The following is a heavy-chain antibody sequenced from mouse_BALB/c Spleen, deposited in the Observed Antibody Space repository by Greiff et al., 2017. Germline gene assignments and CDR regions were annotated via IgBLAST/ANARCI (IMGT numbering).Heavy chain of an antibody. CDR1: GFNIKDTY. Sequence: VQLKESGAELVKPGASVKLSCTASGFNIKDTYMHWVKQRPEQGLEWIGRIDPANGNTKYDPKFQGKATITADTSSNTAYLQLSSLTSEDTAVYYCAEGYGSNAMDYWGQGTSVTVSS. J-gene: IGHJ4*01. D-gene: IGHD1-1*01. CDR2: IDPANGNT. V-gene: IGHV14-3*02. CDR3: AEGYGSNAMDY.